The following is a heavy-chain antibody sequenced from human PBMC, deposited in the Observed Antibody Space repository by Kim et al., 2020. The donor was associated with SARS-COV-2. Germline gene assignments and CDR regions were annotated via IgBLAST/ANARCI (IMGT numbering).Heavy chain of an antibody. V-gene: IGHV3-72*01. J-gene: IGHJ3*01. D-gene: IGHD1-20*01. CDR2: SRNRANSFVT. Sequence: GGSLRLSCAASGFTFSDFFMDWVRQSPGKGLEWIGRSRNRANSFVTEYAASVEDRFRISRDDSQTTLFLQMSNLKTEDTAVYYCARKGDHIHNSKQDAFDYWGQGTLVTVSP. CDR1: GFTFSDFF. CDR3: ARKGDHIHNSKQDAFDY.